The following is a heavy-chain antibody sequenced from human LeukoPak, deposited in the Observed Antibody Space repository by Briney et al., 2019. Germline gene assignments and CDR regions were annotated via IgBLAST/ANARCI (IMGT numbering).Heavy chain of an antibody. D-gene: IGHD3-9*01. CDR3: ARCGEPSYDILTGYSRFDY. V-gene: IGHV1-46*01. CDR1: GYTVTSYY. CDR2: INPSGGTT. Sequence: ASVKVSCKASGYTVTSYYMHWVRQAPGQGLEWMGIINPSGGTTSYAQKFQGRVTMTRDTSTSTVYMELSSLRSEDTAVYYCARCGEPSYDILTGYSRFDYWGQGTLVTVSS. J-gene: IGHJ4*02.